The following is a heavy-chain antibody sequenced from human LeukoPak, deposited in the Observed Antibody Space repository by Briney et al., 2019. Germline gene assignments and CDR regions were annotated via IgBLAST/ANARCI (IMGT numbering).Heavy chain of an antibody. D-gene: IGHD1-26*01. CDR3: ARDLYSGSFYFDY. Sequence: PSETLSLTCTVSGGSISSGDYSWSWIRQHPGKGLEWIGYIYSSGRTYYNPSLKSRLTISVDTSKNQFSLKLSSVTAADTAVYYCARDLYSGSFYFDYWGQGTLVTVSS. J-gene: IGHJ4*02. CDR2: IYSSGRT. CDR1: GGSISSGDYS. V-gene: IGHV4-31*03.